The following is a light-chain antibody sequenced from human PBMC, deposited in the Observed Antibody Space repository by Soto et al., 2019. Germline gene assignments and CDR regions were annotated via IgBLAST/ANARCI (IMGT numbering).Light chain of an antibody. V-gene: IGKV1-5*03. CDR1: QSISTS. CDR3: QQYSSYSWT. J-gene: IGKJ1*01. CDR2: KAS. Sequence: DIQMTQSPSTLSASVGDRVTITCRASQSISTSLAWYQLNPGKAPKLLIYKASNLENGVPSRFSGSGSGTEFTLTIASLQPDDFATYYCQQYSSYSWTFGQGTKLEIK.